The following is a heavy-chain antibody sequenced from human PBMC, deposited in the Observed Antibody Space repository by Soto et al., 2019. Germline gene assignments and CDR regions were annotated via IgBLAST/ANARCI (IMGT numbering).Heavy chain of an antibody. CDR1: GGTFSSYA. J-gene: IGHJ3*02. D-gene: IGHD6-13*01. V-gene: IGHV1-69*13. CDR2: IIPIFGTA. Sequence: SVKVSCKASGGTFSSYAISWVRQAPGQGLEWMGGIIPIFGTANYAQKFQGRVTITADESTSTAYMELSSLRSEDTAVYYCARGYSSQRGASDIWGQGTMVTVSS. CDR3: ARGYSSQRGASDI.